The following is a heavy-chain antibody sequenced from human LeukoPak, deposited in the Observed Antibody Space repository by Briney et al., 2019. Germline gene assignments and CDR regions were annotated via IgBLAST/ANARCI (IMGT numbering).Heavy chain of an antibody. CDR1: GFTFNNYA. J-gene: IGHJ4*02. D-gene: IGHD3-10*01. V-gene: IGHV3-23*01. Sequence: GGSLRLSCAVSGFTFNNYAMTWVRQAPGKGLEWVSGISTSGGSTYYADSVKGRFIISRDNPKNTLHLQMHSLRADDTAIYYCARDHYASGSYLPYYFDYWGQGTLVTVSS. CDR3: ARDHYASGSYLPYYFDY. CDR2: ISTSGGST.